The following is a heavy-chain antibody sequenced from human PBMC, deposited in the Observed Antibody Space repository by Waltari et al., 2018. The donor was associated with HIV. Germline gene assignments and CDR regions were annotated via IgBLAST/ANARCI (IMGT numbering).Heavy chain of an antibody. Sequence: EVQLVESGGGLVQPGGSLRLSCAASGFTLSSHWMTWVRQAPGKGLEGVSNIKEDGSEKQYVDSVKGRFTISRDNAENSLFLQMNSLRADDTAVYYCARVGIVVVPAGTPNDAFDVWGQGTMVTVSS. CDR1: GFTLSSHW. D-gene: IGHD2-2*01. J-gene: IGHJ3*01. CDR3: ARVGIVVVPAGTPNDAFDV. CDR2: IKEDGSEK. V-gene: IGHV3-7*01.